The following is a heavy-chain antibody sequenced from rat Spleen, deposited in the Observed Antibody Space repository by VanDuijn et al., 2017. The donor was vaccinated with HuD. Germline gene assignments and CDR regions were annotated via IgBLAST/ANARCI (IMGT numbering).Heavy chain of an antibody. V-gene: IGHV5-29*01. Sequence: EVQLVESGGGLVQPGRSLKLSCAASGFTFSNYGMAWVRQAPTKGLEWVATIPYDGSTPYCRDSVKGRFTVSRVNAKNILYLQMDSLNSEDSATYYCARRHYGYTDYFDYWGQGVMVTVSS. CDR1: GFTFSNYG. CDR3: ARRHYGYTDYFDY. D-gene: IGHD1-9*01. J-gene: IGHJ2*01. CDR2: IPYDGSTP.